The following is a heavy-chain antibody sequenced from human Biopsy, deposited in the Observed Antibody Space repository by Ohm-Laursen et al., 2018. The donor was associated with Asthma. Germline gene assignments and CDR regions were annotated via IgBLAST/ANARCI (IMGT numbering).Heavy chain of an antibody. V-gene: IGHV3-30*18. Sequence: SLRLSCAAPGFSFNSYGMHWVRQAPGKGLEWVAVMSFDGRQTYYADSVKGRFTISRDNSKNTLYLQMNSLRTEDTAVYYCAKERYYDFWSGYPIWGQGTMVTVSS. CDR1: GFSFNSYG. CDR2: MSFDGRQT. CDR3: AKERYYDFWSGYPI. D-gene: IGHD3-3*01. J-gene: IGHJ3*02.